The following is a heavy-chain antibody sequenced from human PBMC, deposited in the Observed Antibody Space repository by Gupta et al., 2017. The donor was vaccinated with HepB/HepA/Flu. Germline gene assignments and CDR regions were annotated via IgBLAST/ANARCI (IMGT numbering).Heavy chain of an antibody. J-gene: IGHJ4*02. Sequence: EAQVEESGGGVVQPGGSLRLSCVAFEFTFSKYWMHWFRQAPGKGLVWVSRINSDGSRRDDADSVKGRFTISRYNDKKTLYLHRKGXRXEDTAVXDGGRAGYAARDYWGQGVLVTVSS. CDR3: GRAGYAARDY. V-gene: IGHV3-74*01. CDR2: INSDGSRR. D-gene: IGHD1-1*01. CDR1: EFTFSKYW.